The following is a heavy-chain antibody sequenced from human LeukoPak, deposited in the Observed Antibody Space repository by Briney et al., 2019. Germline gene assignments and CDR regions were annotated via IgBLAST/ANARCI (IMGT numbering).Heavy chain of an antibody. CDR3: ATTVWFEELAFDY. Sequence: SVKVSCKASGGTFSSYTISWVRQAPGQGLEWMGRIIPILGIANYAQKFQGGVTITADKSTSTAYMELSSLRSEDTAVYYCATTVWFEELAFDYWGQGTLVTVSS. CDR1: GGTFSSYT. D-gene: IGHD3-10*01. V-gene: IGHV1-69*02. J-gene: IGHJ4*02. CDR2: IIPILGIA.